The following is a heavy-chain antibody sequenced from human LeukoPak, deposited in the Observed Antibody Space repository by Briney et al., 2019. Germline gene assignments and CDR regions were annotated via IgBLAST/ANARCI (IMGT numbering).Heavy chain of an antibody. J-gene: IGHJ4*02. V-gene: IGHV3-53*01. CDR3: AKATVGGYED. CDR1: GITVSSNY. Sequence: PGGSLRLSCAASGITVSSNYMSWVRQAPGKGLEWVSGVASDGSTKYADSVKGRFAISRDNSKNTLYLQMDSLRSEDTGVYYCAKATVGGYEDWGQGTLVTVSS. D-gene: IGHD5-12*01. CDR2: VASDGST.